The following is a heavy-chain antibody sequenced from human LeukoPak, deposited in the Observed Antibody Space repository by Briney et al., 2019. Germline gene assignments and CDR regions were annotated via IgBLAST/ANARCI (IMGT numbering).Heavy chain of an antibody. CDR2: ISSSSSYT. J-gene: IGHJ4*02. D-gene: IGHD6-13*01. CDR3: ARLAATLDY. V-gene: IGHV3-11*03. CDR1: GFTFSDYY. Sequence: GGSLRLSCAASGFTFSDYYMSWIRQAPGKGLEWVSYISSSSSYTNYADSVKGRFTISRDNAKDSLYLQMNSLRAEDTAVYYCARLAATLDYWGQGTLVTVSS.